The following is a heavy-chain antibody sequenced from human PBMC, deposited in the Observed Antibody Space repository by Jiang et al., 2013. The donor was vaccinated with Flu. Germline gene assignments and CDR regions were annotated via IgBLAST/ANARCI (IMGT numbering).Heavy chain of an antibody. J-gene: IGHJ5*02. Sequence: GAEVKKPGASVKVSCKASGNTVTRYYIHWVRQAPGHGLEWMGWINPNSGGAIQVQKFQGRVTMTRDTSISTAYMDLSRLTSDDTAVYYCARDRFVVRGVMFGWFDPWGQGTLVIVSS. CDR1: GNTVTRYY. CDR2: INPNSGGA. CDR3: ARDRFVVRGVMFGWFDP. V-gene: IGHV1-2*02. D-gene: IGHD3-10*01.